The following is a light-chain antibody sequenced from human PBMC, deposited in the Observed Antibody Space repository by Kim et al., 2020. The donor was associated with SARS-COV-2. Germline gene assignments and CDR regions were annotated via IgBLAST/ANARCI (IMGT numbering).Light chain of an antibody. CDR2: AAS. V-gene: IGKV1-8*01. J-gene: IGKJ3*01. Sequence: SASTGDRVTITCRASQGISSYLAWYQEQPGNAPKLLIYAASTLQSGVPSRFSGSGSGTDFTLTISCLQSEDFATYYCQQYYSYPSFGPGTKVDIK. CDR3: QQYYSYPS. CDR1: QGISSY.